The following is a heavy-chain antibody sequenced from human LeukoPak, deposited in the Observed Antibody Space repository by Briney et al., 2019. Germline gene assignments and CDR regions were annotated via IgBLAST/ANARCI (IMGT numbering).Heavy chain of an antibody. V-gene: IGHV3-30*18. D-gene: IGHD3-22*01. J-gene: IGHJ4*02. CDR3: AKEPHYYYDSSGYYDY. Sequence: GGSLRLSCEASGFTFSSYGIHWVRQAPGKGLEWVAVISYDGSNKYYADSVKGRFTISRDNSKNTLYLHMNSLRAEDTAVYYCAKEPHYYYDSSGYYDYWGQGTLVTVSS. CDR2: ISYDGSNK. CDR1: GFTFSSYG.